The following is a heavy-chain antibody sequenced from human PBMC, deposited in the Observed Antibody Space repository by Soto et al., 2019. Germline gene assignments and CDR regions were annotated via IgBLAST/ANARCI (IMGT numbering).Heavy chain of an antibody. CDR2: VTPILSMS. D-gene: IGHD3-10*01. J-gene: IGHJ4*02. V-gene: IGHV1-69*02. CDR3: ASNYGWGYRASDS. Sequence: QVQLVQSGAEVKSAGSSVKVSCKASGDTFNFYSITRVRQAPGLGLEWVGRVTPILSMSHYTQRFQGRVTMTADKSTGIADTQLRSLRSGATAISYCASNYGWGYRASDSWREGGRVTVSS. CDR1: GDTFNFYS.